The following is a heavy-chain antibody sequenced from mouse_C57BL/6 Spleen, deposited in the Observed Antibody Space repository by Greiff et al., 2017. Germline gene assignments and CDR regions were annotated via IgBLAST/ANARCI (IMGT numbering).Heavy chain of an antibody. J-gene: IGHJ2*01. CDR2: ISSGGSYT. CDR1: GFTFSSYG. V-gene: IGHV5-6*01. D-gene: IGHD4-1*01. Sequence: EVKLVESGGDLVKPGGSLKLSCAASGFTFSSYGMSWVRQTPDKRLEWVATISSGGSYTYYPDSVKGRFTISRDNAKNTLYLQMSSLKSEDTAMYYCARLGGGFDYWVQGTTLTVSS. CDR3: ARLGGGFDY.